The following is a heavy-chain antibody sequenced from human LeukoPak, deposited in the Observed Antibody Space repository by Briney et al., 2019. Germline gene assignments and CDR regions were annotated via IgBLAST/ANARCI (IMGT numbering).Heavy chain of an antibody. V-gene: IGHV1-8*01. J-gene: IGHJ5*02. CDR2: MNPNSGNT. CDR1: GYTFTSYD. CDR3: ATDYGDYVGWFDP. D-gene: IGHD4-17*01. Sequence: GASVKVSCKASGYTFTSYDINWVRQATGQGLEWMGWMNPNSGNTGYAQKFQGRVTMTRNTSISTAYMELSSLRSEDTAVYYCATDYGDYVGWFDPWGQGTLVTVSS.